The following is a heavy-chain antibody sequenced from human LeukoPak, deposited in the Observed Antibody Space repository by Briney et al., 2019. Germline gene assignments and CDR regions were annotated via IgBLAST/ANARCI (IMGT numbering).Heavy chain of an antibody. Sequence: PSETLSLTCTVSGGSISSYHWSWLRQSPGKGLEWMGYIQYSGSTNRNPSLKSRVNISVDTSKNQFSLKLSSVTAADTAVYYCASLIYDSSGYYFDKWGQGTLVTVSS. CDR3: ASLIYDSSGYYFDK. D-gene: IGHD3-22*01. J-gene: IGHJ4*02. CDR1: GGSISSYH. CDR2: IQYSGST. V-gene: IGHV4-59*08.